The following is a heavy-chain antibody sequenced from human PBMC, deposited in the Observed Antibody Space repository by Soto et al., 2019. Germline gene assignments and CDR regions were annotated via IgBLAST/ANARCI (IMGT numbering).Heavy chain of an antibody. V-gene: IGHV1-18*01. CDR2: ISAYNGNT. J-gene: IGHJ4*02. Sequence: GASVKVSCKASGYTFTSYGISWVRQAPGQGLEWMGWISAYNGNTNYAQKLQGRVTMTTDTPTSTAYMELRSLRSDDTAVYYCARGARVITIFGVATPIVSNSGPFDYWGQGTLVTVSS. D-gene: IGHD3-3*01. CDR3: ARGARVITIFGVATPIVSNSGPFDY. CDR1: GYTFTSYG.